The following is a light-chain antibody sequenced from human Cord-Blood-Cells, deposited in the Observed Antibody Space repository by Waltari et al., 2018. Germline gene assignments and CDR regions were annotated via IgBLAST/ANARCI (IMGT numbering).Light chain of an antibody. CDR3: NSLDSSGNHYV. CDR1: SLRSYY. V-gene: IGLV3-19*01. Sequence: SSELTQDPAVSVALGQTVRITCQGDSLRSYYASWYQQKPGQAPVLFIYGKNNRPSGIPDRFSGSSSGNTASLTITGAQAEDEADYYCNSLDSSGNHYVFGTGTKVTVL. J-gene: IGLJ1*01. CDR2: GKN.